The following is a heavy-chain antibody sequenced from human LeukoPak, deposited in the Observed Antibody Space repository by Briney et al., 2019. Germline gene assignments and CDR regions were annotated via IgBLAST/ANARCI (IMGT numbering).Heavy chain of an antibody. Sequence: GGSLRLSCAASGFTFSSYAMHWVRQAPGKGLEWVAVISYDGSNKYYADSVKGRFTISRDNSKNTLYLQMNSLRAEDTAVYYCARGAVVVAAKDYWGQGTLVTVSS. CDR3: ARGAVVVAAKDY. V-gene: IGHV3-30-3*01. CDR2: ISYDGSNK. CDR1: GFTFSSYA. J-gene: IGHJ4*02. D-gene: IGHD2-15*01.